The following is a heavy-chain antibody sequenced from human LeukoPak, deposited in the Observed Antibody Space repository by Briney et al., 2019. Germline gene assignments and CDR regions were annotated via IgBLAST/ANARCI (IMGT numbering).Heavy chain of an antibody. CDR3: ARANSGSYWDYFDY. CDR2: ISAYNGNT. CDR1: GYTFTSYA. Sequence: ASVKVSCKASGYTFTSYAMHWVRQAPGQGLEWMGWISAYNGNTNYAQKLQGRVTMTTDTSTSTAYMELRSLRSDDTAVYYCARANSGSYWDYFDYWGQGTLVTVSS. J-gene: IGHJ4*02. V-gene: IGHV1-18*01. D-gene: IGHD1-26*01.